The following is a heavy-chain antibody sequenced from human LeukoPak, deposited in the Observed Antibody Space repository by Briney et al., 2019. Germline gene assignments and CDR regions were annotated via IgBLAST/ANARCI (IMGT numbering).Heavy chain of an antibody. J-gene: IGHJ4*02. V-gene: IGHV3-64*01. D-gene: IGHD6-6*01. CDR2: ISSNGGST. CDR1: GFTFSSYA. CDR3: ARVALRGIGARLLNYFDY. Sequence: GGSLRLSCGASGFTFSSYAMLWVRQAPGKGLEYVSAISSNGGSTHYENSVKGRFTISRDNSKNTLYLQMGSLRAEDMAVYYCARVALRGIGARLLNYFDYWGQGTLVTVSS.